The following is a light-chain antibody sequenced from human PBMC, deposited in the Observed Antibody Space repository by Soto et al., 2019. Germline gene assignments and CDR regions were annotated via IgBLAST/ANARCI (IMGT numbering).Light chain of an antibody. CDR3: LQYGSSPRT. CDR1: QSVSSSY. V-gene: IGKV3-20*01. CDR2: GAA. Sequence: IVLTQSPGALSLSPGERATLSCRASQSVSSSYLAWYQQKPGQAPRLLIYGAASRATGIPDRFSGSGSGTDFTLIISRLEPEDFAVYYCLQYGSSPRTFGQGTEVDIK. J-gene: IGKJ1*01.